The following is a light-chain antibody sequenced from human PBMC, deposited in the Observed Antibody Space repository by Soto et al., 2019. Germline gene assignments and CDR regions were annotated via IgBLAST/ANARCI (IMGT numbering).Light chain of an antibody. CDR3: QHYNSYSEA. V-gene: IGKV1-5*03. Sequence: DIQMTQSPSTLSASVGDIVTITFRASQDISDDVGWYQQKPGKAPNLLIYKASSLKSGVPLRFSGSGSGTEFTLTISSLQPDDFATYYCQHYNSYSEAFGQGTKVDIK. J-gene: IGKJ1*01. CDR2: KAS. CDR1: QDISDD.